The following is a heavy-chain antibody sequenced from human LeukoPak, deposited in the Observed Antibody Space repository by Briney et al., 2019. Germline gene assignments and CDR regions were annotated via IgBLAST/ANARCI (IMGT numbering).Heavy chain of an antibody. Sequence: SQTLSLTCTVSGGSISSGGYYWSWIRQHPGKGLEWIGYIYYSGSTYYNPSLKSRVTISVDTSKNQFSLKLSSVTAADTAVYYCASRIITMVRGVIAGDWFDPWGQGTLVTVSS. CDR2: IYYSGST. CDR1: GGSISSGGYY. CDR3: ASRIITMVRGVIAGDWFDP. V-gene: IGHV4-31*03. D-gene: IGHD3-10*01. J-gene: IGHJ5*02.